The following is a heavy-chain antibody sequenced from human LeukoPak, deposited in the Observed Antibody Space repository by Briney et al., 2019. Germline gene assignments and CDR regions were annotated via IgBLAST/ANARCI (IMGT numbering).Heavy chain of an antibody. CDR1: GGSISSTSYY. V-gene: IGHV4-39*01. J-gene: IGHJ4*02. Sequence: SETLSLTCTVSGGSISSTSYYWGWIRQPPGKGLVCIGSIYHSGTTYDNPSLKSRVAISVDTSKNQFSLKLSSVTAADTAVYYCARLTVATRDRHFDYWGQGTLVTVSS. CDR2: IYHSGTT. CDR3: ARLTVATRDRHFDY. D-gene: IGHD5-12*01.